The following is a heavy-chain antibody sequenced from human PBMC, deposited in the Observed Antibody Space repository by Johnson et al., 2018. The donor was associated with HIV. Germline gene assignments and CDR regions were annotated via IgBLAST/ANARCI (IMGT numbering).Heavy chain of an antibody. V-gene: IGHV3-23*04. Sequence: VHLVESGGGLVKPGGSLRLSCAASGFTFSSYAMSWVRQAPGKGLEWVSAISGSGGSTYYADSVKGRFTISRDNSKNTLYLQMNSLRPEDTAVYYCAKERRAPRAFDIWGQGTMVTVSS. CDR2: ISGSGGST. CDR1: GFTFSSYA. J-gene: IGHJ3*02. CDR3: AKERRAPRAFDI.